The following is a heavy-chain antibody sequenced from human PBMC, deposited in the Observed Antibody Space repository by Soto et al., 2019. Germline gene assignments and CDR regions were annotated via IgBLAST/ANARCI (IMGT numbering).Heavy chain of an antibody. D-gene: IGHD6-13*01. V-gene: IGHV3-72*01. CDR1: GFTFSDQF. J-gene: IGHJ1*01. Sequence: EVQLVESGGGLVQPGGSLRLSCTASGFTFSDQFMDWVRQAPGKGLEWVGRSTNRANRYNTIYAASVEGRFSVSRDALTNSLYLKMRNMKTEDSAVYFCAGGATGRAPFQHWGQGTVVTVSS. CDR3: AGGATGRAPFQH. CDR2: STNRANRYNT.